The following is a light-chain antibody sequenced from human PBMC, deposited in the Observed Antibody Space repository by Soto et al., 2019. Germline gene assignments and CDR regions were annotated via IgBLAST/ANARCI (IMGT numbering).Light chain of an antibody. CDR2: STS. CDR1: QGIGTD. V-gene: IGKV1-17*01. Sequence: DIQMTQSPSSLSASVGDRVTITCRASQGIGTDLGWYRQKPGRAPERLIYSTSSLQSGVPSRFSGSGSGTEFSLTITSLQPEDFATYYCQQYTSYWTFGQGTKVDIK. J-gene: IGKJ1*01. CDR3: QQYTSYWT.